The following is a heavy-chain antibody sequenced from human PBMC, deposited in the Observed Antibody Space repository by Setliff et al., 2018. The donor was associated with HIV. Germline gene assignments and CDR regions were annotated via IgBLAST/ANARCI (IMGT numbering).Heavy chain of an antibody. CDR1: GDSFTTTSHS. J-gene: IGHJ4*02. Sequence: SETLSLTCDVSGDSFTTTSHSWAWLRQPAGRGLEWIGHVYSRGNTDYNPSLASRVSILMSTSEIQFSLTPNSVTAADTAKYYCARGRLMGSSVLFFDFWGQGILVTSPQ. CDR2: VYSRGNT. V-gene: IGHV4-61*09. CDR3: ARGRLMGSSVLFFDF. D-gene: IGHD2-21*01.